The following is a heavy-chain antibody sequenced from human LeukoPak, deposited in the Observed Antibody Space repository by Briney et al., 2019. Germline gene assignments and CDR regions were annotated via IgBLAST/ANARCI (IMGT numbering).Heavy chain of an antibody. D-gene: IGHD2-2*01. V-gene: IGHV4-30-2*01. CDR1: GGSISSGGYY. Sequence: SQTLSLTCTVSGGSISSGGYYWSWIRQPPGKGLEWIGYIYHSGSTYYNPSLKSRVTISVDRSKNQFSLKLSSVTAADTAVYFCAREIPNILVVPDFKDYYYMDVWGKGTTVTVSS. J-gene: IGHJ6*03. CDR2: IYHSGST. CDR3: AREIPNILVVPDFKDYYYMDV.